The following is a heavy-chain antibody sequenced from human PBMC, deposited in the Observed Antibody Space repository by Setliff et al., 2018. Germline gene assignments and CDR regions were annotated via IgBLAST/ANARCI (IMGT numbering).Heavy chain of an antibody. CDR3: ARGRNTKLRLLDS. Sequence: PSETLSLTCAASGGTFSYYYWTWIRQPPGKGLEWIGEINHSGSTSYNPSLESRVTISIDTSKNQFSLNLRYVTAADTGLYYCARGRNTKLRLLDSWGQGKLVTVSS. D-gene: IGHD1-1*01. CDR1: GGTFSYYY. CDR2: INHSGST. J-gene: IGHJ4*02. V-gene: IGHV4-34*01.